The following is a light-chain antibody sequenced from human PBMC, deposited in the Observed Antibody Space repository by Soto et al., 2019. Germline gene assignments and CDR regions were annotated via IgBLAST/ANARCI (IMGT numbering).Light chain of an antibody. V-gene: IGKV3-20*01. CDR3: QR. J-gene: IGKJ3*01. CDR2: AAS. Sequence: EIVLTQSPDTLSLSPGEGATLSCRASQSLRSGYLSWYQQKPGQSPRLLIHAASSRTPRIPRRFSGSGSGTDFTLTVSRLEPEVSAVYFCQRFGPGTKVDIK. CDR1: QSLRSGY.